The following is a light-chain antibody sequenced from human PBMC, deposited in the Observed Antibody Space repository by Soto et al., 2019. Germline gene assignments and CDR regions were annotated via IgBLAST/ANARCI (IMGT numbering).Light chain of an antibody. CDR1: QSIGTW. J-gene: IGKJ1*01. V-gene: IGKV1-5*01. CDR2: DAS. CDR3: QQYNAYPWT. Sequence: DIQMTQSPSTLSASVGDRVTITCRASQSIGTWLAWYQEKQGKAPKLLIGDASSLESGVPSRFSGSGSGTEFTLTISGLQPDDFATYYCQQYNAYPWTFGQGTKVDIK.